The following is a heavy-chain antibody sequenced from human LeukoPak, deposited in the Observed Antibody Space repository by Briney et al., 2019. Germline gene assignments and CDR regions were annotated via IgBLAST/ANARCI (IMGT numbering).Heavy chain of an antibody. D-gene: IGHD2-2*01. CDR3: AKDRYCSSTSCYYGFDP. J-gene: IGHJ5*02. Sequence: GGSLRLSCAASGFTFDDCAMHWVRQAPGKGLEWVSGISWNSGSIGYADSVKGRFTISRDNAKNSLYLQMNSLRAEDTALYYCAKDRYCSSTSCYYGFDPWGQGTLVTVSS. CDR2: ISWNSGSI. V-gene: IGHV3-9*01. CDR1: GFTFDDCA.